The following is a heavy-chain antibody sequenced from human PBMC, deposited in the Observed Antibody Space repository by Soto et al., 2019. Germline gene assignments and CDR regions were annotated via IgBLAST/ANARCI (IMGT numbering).Heavy chain of an antibody. CDR3: AKVTRQGLVWWFDP. D-gene: IGHD6-6*01. Sequence: GGSLRLSCAASGFTFSSYGMSWVRQAPGKGLEWVSTISGSGATTYYADSVKGRFTISRDNSKNTLYLQMNSLRAEDTAVYYCAKVTRQGLVWWFDPWGQGTLVTVSS. CDR2: ISGSGATT. CDR1: GFTFSSYG. J-gene: IGHJ5*02. V-gene: IGHV3-23*01.